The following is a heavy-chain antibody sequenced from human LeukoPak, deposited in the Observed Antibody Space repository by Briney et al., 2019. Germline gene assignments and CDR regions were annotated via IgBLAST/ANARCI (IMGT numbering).Heavy chain of an antibody. V-gene: IGHV3-30*03. Sequence: GGSLRLSCAASGFTFSSYGMHWVRQAPGKGLEWVAVISYDGSNKYYADSVKGRFTISRDNSKNTLYLQMNSLRAEDTAVYYCARAGDAFDIWGQGTMVTVSS. CDR2: ISYDGSNK. J-gene: IGHJ3*02. CDR1: GFTFSSYG. CDR3: ARAGDAFDI.